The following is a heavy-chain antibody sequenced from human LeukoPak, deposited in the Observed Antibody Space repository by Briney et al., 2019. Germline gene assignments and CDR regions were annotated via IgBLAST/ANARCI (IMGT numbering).Heavy chain of an antibody. J-gene: IGHJ4*02. D-gene: IGHD3-3*01. V-gene: IGHV1-3*01. CDR3: ARVYYDFWSGYSDGFDY. Sequence: ASVKVSCKASGYTFTGYYMHWVRQAPGQGLEWMGWINAGNGNTKYSQEFQGRVTITRDTSASTAYMELSSLRSEDTAVYYCARVYYDFWSGYSDGFDYWGQGTLVTVSS. CDR2: INAGNGNT. CDR1: GYTFTGYY.